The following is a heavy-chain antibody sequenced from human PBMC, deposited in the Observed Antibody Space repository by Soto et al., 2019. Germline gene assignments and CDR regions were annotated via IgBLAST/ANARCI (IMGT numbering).Heavy chain of an antibody. CDR3: AKDRYGDYGGIDY. D-gene: IGHD4-17*01. Sequence: GESLKISCKGSGYSFTSYWISWVRQMPGKGLEWMGRIDPSDSYTNYSPSFQGRFTISRDTSKNTLFLQMNSLRAEDTAVYYCAKDRYGDYGGIDYWGQGTMVTVSS. J-gene: IGHJ4*02. V-gene: IGHV5-10-1*04. CDR1: GYSFTSYW. CDR2: IDPSDSYT.